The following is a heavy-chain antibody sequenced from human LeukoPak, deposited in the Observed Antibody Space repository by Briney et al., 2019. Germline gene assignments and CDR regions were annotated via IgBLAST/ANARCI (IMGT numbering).Heavy chain of an antibody. J-gene: IGHJ3*02. CDR1: GFSFISYS. V-gene: IGHV3-48*01. D-gene: IGHD2-2*01. CDR3: AKVGVVPAAKGAFDI. Sequence: GALRLSCAASGFSFISYSMNWVRQAPGRGREWVSYIISSSSTIYYADSVKGRFTISRDNSKNTLYLQMNSLRAEDTAVYYCAKVGVVPAAKGAFDIWGQGTMVTVSS. CDR2: IISSSSTI.